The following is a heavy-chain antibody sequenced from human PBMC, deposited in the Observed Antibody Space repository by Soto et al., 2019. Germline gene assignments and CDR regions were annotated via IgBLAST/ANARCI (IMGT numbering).Heavy chain of an antibody. Sequence: GASVKVSCKASGYTFTGYYMHWVRQAPGQGLEWMGWINPNSGGTNYAQKFQGWVTMTRDTSISTAYMELSRLRSDDTAVYYCARGGGRGGYYYDSKGPRDAFDIWGQGTMVTVSS. D-gene: IGHD3-22*01. CDR2: INPNSGGT. J-gene: IGHJ3*02. CDR3: ARGGGRGGYYYDSKGPRDAFDI. V-gene: IGHV1-2*04. CDR1: GYTFTGYY.